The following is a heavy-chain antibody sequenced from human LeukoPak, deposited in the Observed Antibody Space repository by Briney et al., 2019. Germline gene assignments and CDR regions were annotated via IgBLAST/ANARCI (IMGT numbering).Heavy chain of an antibody. J-gene: IGHJ4*02. Sequence: GGSLRLSCAAPGFIFSSYWMGWVRQAPGKGLEWVANIKRDGSERYYVDSVKGRFTISRDNAQNSLYLQMNSLRDEDTGVYYCARDKEAAVDFWSGYYPLWGQGTLVTVSS. CDR3: ARDKEAAVDFWSGYYPL. V-gene: IGHV3-7*01. D-gene: IGHD3-3*01. CDR1: GFIFSSYW. CDR2: IKRDGSER.